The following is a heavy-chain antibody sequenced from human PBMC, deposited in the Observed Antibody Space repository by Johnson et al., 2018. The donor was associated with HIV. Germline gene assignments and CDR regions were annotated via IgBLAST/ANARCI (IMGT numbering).Heavy chain of an antibody. Sequence: QVQLVESGGGLVKPGGSLRLSCAASGFTFSDYYMSWIRQAPGKGLEWVSYISRSGSTIYYADSVKGRFTIPRDNAKNSLHLQMNSLRAEDTAGYYCASPRAVAVVGAFDVCGQGTMVTVSS. CDR1: GFTFSDYY. V-gene: IGHV3-11*04. CDR2: ISRSGSTI. D-gene: IGHD6-19*01. J-gene: IGHJ3*01. CDR3: ASPRAVAVVGAFDV.